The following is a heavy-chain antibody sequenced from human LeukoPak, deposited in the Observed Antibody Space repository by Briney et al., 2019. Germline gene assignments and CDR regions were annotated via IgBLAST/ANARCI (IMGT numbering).Heavy chain of an antibody. J-gene: IGHJ4*02. D-gene: IGHD2-2*01. V-gene: IGHV3-23*01. CDR1: GFTFSRYW. CDR2: ISGSGGST. Sequence: GGSLRLSCAASGFTFSRYWMYWVRQAPGKGLLWVSAISGSGGSTYYADSVKGRFTISRDNSKNTLYLQMNSLRAEDTAVYYCARSPLGYCSSTSCSPDLDYWGQGTLVTVSS. CDR3: ARSPLGYCSSTSCSPDLDY.